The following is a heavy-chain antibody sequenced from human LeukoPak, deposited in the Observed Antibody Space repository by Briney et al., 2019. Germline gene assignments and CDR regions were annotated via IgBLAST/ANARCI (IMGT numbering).Heavy chain of an antibody. CDR1: GGTFSSYA. CDR2: IIPIFGTA. D-gene: IGHD4-11*01. V-gene: IGHV1-69*13. J-gene: IGHJ4*02. Sequence: SVKVSCKASGGTFSSYAISWVRQAPGQGLEWMGGIIPIFGTANYAQKFQGRVTITADESTSTAYMELSSLRSEDTAVYYCVRSRTTVTTVDYWGQGTLVTVSS. CDR3: VRSRTTVTTVDY.